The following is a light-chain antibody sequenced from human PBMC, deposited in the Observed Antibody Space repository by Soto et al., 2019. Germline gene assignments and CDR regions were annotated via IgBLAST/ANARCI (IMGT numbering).Light chain of an antibody. Sequence: EIVLTPSPATLSLSPGERATLSCRASQTVGRTLAWYQQKPGQAPRLLISDASNRATGIPARFSGSGSGTDFTLTISSLESEDFAIYYCQQRNEWPLTFGQGTRLEIK. CDR1: QTVGRT. CDR2: DAS. V-gene: IGKV3-11*01. J-gene: IGKJ5*01. CDR3: QQRNEWPLT.